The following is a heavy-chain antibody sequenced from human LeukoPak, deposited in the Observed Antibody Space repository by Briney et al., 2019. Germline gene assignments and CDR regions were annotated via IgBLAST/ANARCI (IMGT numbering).Heavy chain of an antibody. CDR1: GYTFTSYG. J-gene: IGHJ4*02. D-gene: IGHD3-22*01. CDR2: ISAYNGNT. V-gene: IGHV1-18*01. CDR3: ARDLGLRLPRYYDSSGDFDY. Sequence: ASVKVSCKASGYTFTSYGISWVRQAPGQGLEWMGWISAYNGNTNYAQKLQGRVTMTTDTSTSTAYMELRSLRSDDTAVYYCARDLGLRLPRYYDSSGDFDYWGQGTLVAVSS.